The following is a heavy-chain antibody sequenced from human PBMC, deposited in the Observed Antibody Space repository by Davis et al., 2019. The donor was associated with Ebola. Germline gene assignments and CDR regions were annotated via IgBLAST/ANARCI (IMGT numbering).Heavy chain of an antibody. J-gene: IGHJ6*02. CDR2: IKTDGSTT. CDR3: VRDTSHQLPHWLYYFYGMDV. Sequence: GESLKISCAAPGFTFNNYYMHWVRQAPGKGLEWVARIKTDGSTTRYADSVKGRFTISRDNPKNTLYLQMNSLRGEDTAVYYCVRDTSHQLPHWLYYFYGMDVWGQGTTVTVSS. CDR1: GFTFNNYY. V-gene: IGHV3-74*01. D-gene: IGHD2-2*01.